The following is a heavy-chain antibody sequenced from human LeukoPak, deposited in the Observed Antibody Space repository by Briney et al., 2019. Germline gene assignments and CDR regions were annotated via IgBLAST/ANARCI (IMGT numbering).Heavy chain of an antibody. CDR2: IWYDGSNK. Sequence: RGSLRLSCAASGFTFRSHGMHWVRQAPGKGLEWVAIIWYDGSNKYYADSVKGRFTISSDNSKNTLYLQMNSLRAEDTAVYYCARDRAAARMDVWGKGTTVTVSS. V-gene: IGHV3-33*01. J-gene: IGHJ6*04. CDR3: ARDRAAARMDV. D-gene: IGHD6-13*01. CDR1: GFTFRSHG.